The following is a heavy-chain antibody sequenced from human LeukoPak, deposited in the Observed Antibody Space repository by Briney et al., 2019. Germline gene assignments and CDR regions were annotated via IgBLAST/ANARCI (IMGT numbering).Heavy chain of an antibody. CDR3: ARDRGMVRGVMRSFDY. V-gene: IGHV3-48*01. D-gene: IGHD3-10*01. Sequence: PGGSLRLSCAASGFTFSSDAMSWVRQAPGKGLEWVSYISSSSSTIYYADSVKGRFTISRDNAKNSLYLQMNSLRAEDTAVYYCARDRGMVRGVMRSFDYWGQGTLVTVSS. J-gene: IGHJ4*02. CDR2: ISSSSSTI. CDR1: GFTFSSDA.